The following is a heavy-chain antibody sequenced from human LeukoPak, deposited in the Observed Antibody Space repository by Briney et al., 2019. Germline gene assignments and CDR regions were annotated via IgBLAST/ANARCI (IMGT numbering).Heavy chain of an antibody. CDR1: GFTFSSYA. J-gene: IGHJ4*02. V-gene: IGHV3-66*01. CDR3: ARDRRGTY. D-gene: IGHD1-1*01. CDR2: IYSGGST. Sequence: GGSLRLSCAASGFTFSSYAMSWVRQAPGKGLEWVSVIYSGGSTYYADSVKGRFTISRDNSKNTLYLQMNSLRAEDTAVYYCARDRRGTYWGQGTLVTVSS.